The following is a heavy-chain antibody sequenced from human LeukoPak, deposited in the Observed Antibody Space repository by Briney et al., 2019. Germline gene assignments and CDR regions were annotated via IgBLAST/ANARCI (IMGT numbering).Heavy chain of an antibody. Sequence: SGGSLRLSCAASGFTFSSYNMNWVRQAPGKGLEWVSSISSSSNYMYYVDSVKGRFTISRDNAKNSLYLQMSSLRAEDTAVYYCAIFGYGADDYWGQGTLVTVSS. CDR3: AIFGYGADDY. V-gene: IGHV3-21*01. D-gene: IGHD4-17*01. CDR2: ISSSSNYM. J-gene: IGHJ4*02. CDR1: GFTFSSYN.